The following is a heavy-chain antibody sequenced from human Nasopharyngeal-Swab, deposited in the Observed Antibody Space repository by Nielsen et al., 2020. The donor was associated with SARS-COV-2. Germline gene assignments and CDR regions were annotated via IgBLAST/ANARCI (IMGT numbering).Heavy chain of an antibody. CDR1: GFTFSNFR. J-gene: IGHJ4*02. CDR3: TRGDGALTYFDY. CDR2: ISSNSDTK. Sequence: GESLKISCAASGFTFSNFRMNWVRQAPGKGLEWVSCISSNSDTKYYADSVKGRFTISRDNAKNSLYLQMNSLRHEDTAVYYCTRGDGALTYFDYWGQGILVSVSS. D-gene: IGHD4-17*01. V-gene: IGHV3-48*02.